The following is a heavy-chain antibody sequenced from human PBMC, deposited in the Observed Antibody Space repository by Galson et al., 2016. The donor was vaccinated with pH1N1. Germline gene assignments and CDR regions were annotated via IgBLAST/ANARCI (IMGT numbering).Heavy chain of an antibody. CDR3: AGLRGSDFDS. J-gene: IGHJ4*02. CDR2: IFPGDSDT. V-gene: IGHV5-51*03. CDR1: GYSFTDYW. D-gene: IGHD3-16*01. Sequence: SGAEVKKPGESLKISCKASGYSFTDYWIGWVRQMTGKGLGWMGIIFPGDSDTRYSPSFQGQVTISADKSINPAYLQWTSLKASDTAIYYCAGLRGSDFDSWGQGTLVTVST.